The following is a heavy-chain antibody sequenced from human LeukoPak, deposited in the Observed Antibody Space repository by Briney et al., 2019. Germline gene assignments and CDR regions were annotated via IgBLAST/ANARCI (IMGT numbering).Heavy chain of an antibody. CDR1: GYTFTSYD. D-gene: IGHD3-22*01. V-gene: IGHV1-8*01. CDR2: MNPNSGNT. J-gene: IGHJ4*02. Sequence: ASVKVSCKASGYTFTSYDINWVRQATGQGLEWMGWMNPNSGNTGYAQKFQGRVTMTRDTSISTAYMELSRLRSDDTAVYYCARVDTYDSSGTVDYWGQGTLVTVSS. CDR3: ARVDTYDSSGTVDY.